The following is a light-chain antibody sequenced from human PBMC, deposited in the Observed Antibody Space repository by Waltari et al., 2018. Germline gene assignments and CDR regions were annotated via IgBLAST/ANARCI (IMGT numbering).Light chain of an antibody. CDR2: DVN. Sequence: QSALTQPRSVSGSPGQSVTISCTGTSSDVGGYNFVSWYQQYPGKAPKLMIYDVNKRPPGVPYRFSGSKSGNTASLIISGLQTEDEADYYCCSYAGYYTVFGGGTKLTVL. CDR3: CSYAGYYTV. V-gene: IGLV2-11*01. J-gene: IGLJ3*02. CDR1: SSDVGGYNF.